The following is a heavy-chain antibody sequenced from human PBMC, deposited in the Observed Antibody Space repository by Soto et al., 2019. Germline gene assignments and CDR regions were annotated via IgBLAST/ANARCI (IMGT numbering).Heavy chain of an antibody. J-gene: IGHJ5*01. CDR1: GDSISTVDYF. V-gene: IGHV4-30-4*01. CDR3: ARGRYCLTGRCFPNWFDS. Sequence: PSETLSLTCSVSGDSISTVDYFWAWVHQPPXQALEYIGYIYKSATTYYNPSFESRVAISLDTSKSQFSLNVTSLTAADTAVYFCARGRYCLTGRCFPNWFDSWGQGTLVTVSS. CDR2: IYKSATT. D-gene: IGHD2-15*01.